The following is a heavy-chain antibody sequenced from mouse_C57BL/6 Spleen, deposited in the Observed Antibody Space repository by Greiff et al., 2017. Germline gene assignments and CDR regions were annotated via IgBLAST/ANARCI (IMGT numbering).Heavy chain of an antibody. V-gene: IGHV5-17*01. CDR1: GFTFSDYG. J-gene: IGHJ3*01. CDR2: ISSGSSTI. CDR3: AKNHLRYDYDEGSWFAY. Sequence: EVQGVESGGGLVKPGGSLKLSCAASGFTFSDYGMHWVRQAPEKGLEWVAYISSGSSTIYYADTVKGRFTISRDNAENTLFLQMTRLMSEDTAMYYCAKNHLRYDYDEGSWFAYWGQGTLVTVSA. D-gene: IGHD2-4*01.